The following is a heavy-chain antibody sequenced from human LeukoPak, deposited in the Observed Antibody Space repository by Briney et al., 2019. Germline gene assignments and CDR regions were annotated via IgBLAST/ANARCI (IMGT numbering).Heavy chain of an antibody. V-gene: IGHV1-46*01. Sequence: ASVKVSCKASGYTFTSYYMHWVRQAPGQGLEWMGIINPSGGSTSYAQKFQGRVTMTRDTSTSTVYMELSSLRSEDTAVYYCARRGGGPYSGSPFDYWGQGTLVTVSS. CDR3: ARRGGGPYSGSPFDY. CDR2: INPSGGST. CDR1: GYTFTSYY. D-gene: IGHD1-26*01. J-gene: IGHJ4*02.